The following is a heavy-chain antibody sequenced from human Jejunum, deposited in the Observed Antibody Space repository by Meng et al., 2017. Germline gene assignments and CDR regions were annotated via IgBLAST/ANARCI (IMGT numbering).Heavy chain of an antibody. CDR1: GGSISGSYDY. CDR2: ISYSGST. D-gene: IGHD5-18*01. J-gene: IGHJ4*02. V-gene: IGHV4-39*01. Sequence: QLQLQESGAGLVKASETLPLTCTVSGGSISGSYDYGGWIRQPPGKGLDWTGTISYSGSTYYNPSLTSRVTISMDTSKNQFSLKLSSVTAADTAVYYCARVQMVRLFDSWGQGALVTVSS. CDR3: ARVQMVRLFDS.